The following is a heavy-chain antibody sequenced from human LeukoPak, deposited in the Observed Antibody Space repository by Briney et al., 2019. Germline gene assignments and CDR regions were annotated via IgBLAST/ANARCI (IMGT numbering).Heavy chain of an antibody. CDR3: ASAIRFLGWLYDY. D-gene: IGHD3-3*01. J-gene: IGHJ4*02. CDR1: GFTVSSNY. CDR2: IYSGGST. Sequence: PGGSLRLSCAASGFTVSSNYMSLVRQAPGKGLEWVSVIYSGGSTYYADSVKGRFTISRDNSKNTLYLQMNSLRAEDTAVYYCASAIRFLGWLYDYWCQGTLVTVSS. V-gene: IGHV3-66*02.